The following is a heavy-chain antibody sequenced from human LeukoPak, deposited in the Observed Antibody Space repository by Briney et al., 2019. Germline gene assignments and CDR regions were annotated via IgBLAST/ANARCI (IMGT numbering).Heavy chain of an antibody. V-gene: IGHV3-23*01. CDR3: AKDLHIVGATRDYFDC. D-gene: IGHD1-26*01. CDR1: GFTFSSYA. J-gene: IGHJ4*02. CDR2: ISGSGGST. Sequence: TGGSLRRSCAASGFTFSSYAMSWVRQAPGKGLEWVSAISGSGGSTYYADSVKGRFTISRDNSKNTLYLQMNSLRAEDTAVYYCAKDLHIVGATRDYFDCWGQGTLVTVSS.